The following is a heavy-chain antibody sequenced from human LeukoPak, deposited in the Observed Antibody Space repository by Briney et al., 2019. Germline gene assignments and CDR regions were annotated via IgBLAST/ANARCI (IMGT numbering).Heavy chain of an antibody. CDR2: ISANNGNT. J-gene: IGHJ4*02. CDR3: ARDTEREKNPDYFDY. D-gene: IGHD1-26*01. V-gene: IGHV1-18*01. Sequence: GASVKVSCKASGYTFTSYGISWVRQAPGQGLEWMGWISANNGNTNYAQKLQGRVTMTTDTSTSTAYMELRSLRSDDTAVYYCARDTEREKNPDYFDYWGQGTLVTVSS. CDR1: GYTFTSYG.